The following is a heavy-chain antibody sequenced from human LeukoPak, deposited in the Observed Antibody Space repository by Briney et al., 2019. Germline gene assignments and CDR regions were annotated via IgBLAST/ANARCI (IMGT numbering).Heavy chain of an antibody. CDR2: IKRKARGGAT. CDR1: GFPFSDTW. D-gene: IGHD1-14*01. Sequence: GGSLRLSCAASGFPFSDTWMSWVRQAPGRGRGLIAHIKRKARGGATEYAAPAKGRFTISRDYSKEMLFLEMNSLKIEDTAVYYCTTESGYKTARQRGFDSWGQGTLVTVSS. J-gene: IGHJ4*02. CDR3: TTESGYKTARQRGFDS. V-gene: IGHV3-15*01.